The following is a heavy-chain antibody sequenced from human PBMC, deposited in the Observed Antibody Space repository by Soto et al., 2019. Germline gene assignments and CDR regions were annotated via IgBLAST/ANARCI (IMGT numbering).Heavy chain of an antibody. CDR1: GYTFTSYG. J-gene: IGHJ5*02. CDR2: ISAYNGNT. V-gene: IGHV1-18*01. Sequence: ASVKVSCKASGYTFTSYGISWVRQAPGQGLEWMGWISAYNGNTNYAQKLQDRVTITTDTSTITAYMALRGLRSEDTAVYYCARRYKSAGWLEPWGQGTLVTVSS. D-gene: IGHD1-1*01. CDR3: ARRYKSAGWLEP.